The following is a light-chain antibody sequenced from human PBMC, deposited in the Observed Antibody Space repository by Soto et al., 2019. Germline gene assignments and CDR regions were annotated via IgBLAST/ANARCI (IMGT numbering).Light chain of an antibody. V-gene: IGKV3-20*01. Sequence: EIVLTQSPCTLSLSPGERATLSCRASQSVRSNYLAWYQQKPGQAPRLLIYGASSRATGIPDRFSGTGSGTDFTLTISRLDPEDFAVYYCQQYGGSPYTFGQGTKLEIK. J-gene: IGKJ2*01. CDR3: QQYGGSPYT. CDR2: GAS. CDR1: QSVRSNY.